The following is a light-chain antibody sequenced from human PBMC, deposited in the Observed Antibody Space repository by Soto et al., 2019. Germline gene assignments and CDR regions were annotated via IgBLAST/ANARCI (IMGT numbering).Light chain of an antibody. CDR1: QSISRY. CDR2: GAS. CDR3: QQYGSSPPT. V-gene: IGKV3-20*01. J-gene: IGKJ1*01. Sequence: VLTQSPGTLSLSPGERTTLSCRASQSISRYLAWYQQKPGQGPRLLIYGASSRATGTPDRFSGSGSGTDLTITINRLEPEDFELYYCQQYGSSPPTFGQGTKVDIK.